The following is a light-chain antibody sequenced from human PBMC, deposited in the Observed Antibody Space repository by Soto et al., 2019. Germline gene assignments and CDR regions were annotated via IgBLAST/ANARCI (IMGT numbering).Light chain of an antibody. CDR3: YTDAGYYVCV. Sequence: QSALTQPASVSGSPGQSITIPCTGTSSDVGSYNLVSWFQQHPGKVPKLIIYEGTKRPSGVSVRFSGSKSGNTASLTISGLQAEGEADYYCYTDAGYYVCVCGAGTKGTV. V-gene: IGLV2-23*01. CDR2: EGT. CDR1: SSDVGSYNL. J-gene: IGLJ1*01.